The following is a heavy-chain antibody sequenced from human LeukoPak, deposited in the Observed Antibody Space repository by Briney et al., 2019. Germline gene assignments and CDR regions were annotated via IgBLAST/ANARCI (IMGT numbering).Heavy chain of an antibody. CDR1: GFTFSDYY. J-gene: IGHJ4*02. CDR2: ISSSSSYT. V-gene: IGHV3-11*06. Sequence: PGGSLRLSCAASGFTFSDYYMSWIRQAPGKGLEWVSYISSSSSYTNHADSVKGRFTISRDNAKNSLYPQMNSLRAEDTAVYYCASGEWELPPDYWGQGTLVTVSS. D-gene: IGHD1-26*01. CDR3: ASGEWELPPDY.